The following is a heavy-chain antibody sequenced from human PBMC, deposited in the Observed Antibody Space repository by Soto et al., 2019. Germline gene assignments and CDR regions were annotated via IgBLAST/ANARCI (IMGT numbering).Heavy chain of an antibody. D-gene: IGHD6-19*01. J-gene: IGHJ4*01. Sequence: GESLKISCKGSGYTFTSYWIGWVRQMPGEGLEWMGVIYPSDSDTRYSPSLQGQVTISADKSISTAYPQWSSLKASDTAMYYCARQRSGWDIDYWGQGTLVTVSS. CDR1: GYTFTSYW. V-gene: IGHV5-51*01. CDR2: IYPSDSDT. CDR3: ARQRSGWDIDY.